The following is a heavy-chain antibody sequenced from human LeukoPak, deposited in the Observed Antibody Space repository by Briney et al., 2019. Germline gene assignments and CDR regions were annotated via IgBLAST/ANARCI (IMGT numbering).Heavy chain of an antibody. CDR2: IYYSGST. J-gene: IGHJ4*02. Sequence: PSKTLSLTCTVSGGSISSYYWSWIRQPPGKGLEWIGYIYYSGSTNYNPSLKSRVTISVDTSKNQFSLKLSSVTAADTAVYYCARQYCSSTRCYNYFDYWGQGTLVTVSS. V-gene: IGHV4-59*08. CDR3: ARQYCSSTRCYNYFDY. D-gene: IGHD2-2*02. CDR1: GGSISSYY.